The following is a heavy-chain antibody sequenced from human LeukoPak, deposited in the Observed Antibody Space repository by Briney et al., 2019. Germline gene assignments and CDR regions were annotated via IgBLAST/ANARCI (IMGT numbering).Heavy chain of an antibody. D-gene: IGHD3-16*01. CDR1: GGSFSGSY. CDR3: ARGRYGPRLGN. Sequence: SETLSLTCAVYGGSFSGSYWSWIRQSPEQGLEWIGEINNSGSTSYNPSLNSRVIMSVDRSKNQFSLRLTSVTAADTAVYYCARGRYGPRLGNWGQGTLVTVSS. J-gene: IGHJ4*02. V-gene: IGHV4-34*01. CDR2: INNSGST.